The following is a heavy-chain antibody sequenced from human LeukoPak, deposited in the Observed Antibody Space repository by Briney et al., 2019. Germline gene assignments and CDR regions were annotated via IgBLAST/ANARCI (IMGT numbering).Heavy chain of an antibody. CDR3: VTGGGAY. Sequence: GGSLRLSCAASGLTFNSHWMSWVRQAPGKGLEWVAMINGDGSEKNYVDSVKGLFTISRENAKNSLYLQMNNLRAEDMGVHYCVTGGGAYWGQGTLVTVS. V-gene: IGHV3-7*01. D-gene: IGHD3-16*01. CDR2: INGDGSEK. J-gene: IGHJ4*02. CDR1: GLTFNSHW.